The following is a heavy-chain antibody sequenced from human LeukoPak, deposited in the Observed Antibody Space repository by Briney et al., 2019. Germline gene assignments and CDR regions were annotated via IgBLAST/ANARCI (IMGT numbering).Heavy chain of an antibody. D-gene: IGHD6-13*01. CDR2: ISSSSRSI. Sequence: GGSLRLSCAASGFTFSSYAMNWVRQAPGKGLEWVSYISSSSRSIYYADSVKGRFTISRDNAKNSLDLRMNSLRAEDTAVYYCARADPYSSSGFDYWGQGTLVTVSS. V-gene: IGHV3-48*04. CDR1: GFTFSSYA. J-gene: IGHJ4*02. CDR3: ARADPYSSSGFDY.